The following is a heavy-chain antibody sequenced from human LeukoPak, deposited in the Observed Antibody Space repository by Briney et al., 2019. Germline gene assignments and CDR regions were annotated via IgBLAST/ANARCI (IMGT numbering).Heavy chain of an antibody. Sequence: SETLSLTCTVSGGSISSSSYYWSWIRQPAGKGLEWIGRIYTSGSTNYNPSLKSRVTMSVDTSKNQFSLKLSSVTAADTAVYYCARDGYYYDSSGYYFDYWGQGTLVTVSS. CDR3: ARDGYYYDSSGYYFDY. V-gene: IGHV4-61*02. J-gene: IGHJ4*02. CDR2: IYTSGST. CDR1: GGSISSSSYY. D-gene: IGHD3-22*01.